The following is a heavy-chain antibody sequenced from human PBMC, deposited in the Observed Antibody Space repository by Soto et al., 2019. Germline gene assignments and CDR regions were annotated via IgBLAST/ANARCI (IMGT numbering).Heavy chain of an antibody. D-gene: IGHD3-3*01. CDR2: IYYSGGT. Sequence: PSETLSLTCTVSGGSISSYYWSWIRQPPGKGLEWIGYIYYSGGTNYNPSLKSRVTISVDTSKNQFSLKLSSVTAADTAVYYCARVKKPDFWSGKKAWFDPWGQGTLVTVSS. V-gene: IGHV4-59*01. CDR1: GGSISSYY. CDR3: ARVKKPDFWSGKKAWFDP. J-gene: IGHJ5*02.